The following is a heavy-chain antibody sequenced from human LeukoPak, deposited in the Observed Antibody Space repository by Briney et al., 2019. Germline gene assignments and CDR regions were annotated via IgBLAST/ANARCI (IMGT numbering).Heavy chain of an antibody. Sequence: GGSLRLSCAASGFTFSDYYMSWIRQAPGKGLEWVSYISNTGSTTQYADSVKGRFTISRDNAKNSLHLQMNSLRAEDTAVYYCARVRGSYSVDYWGQGTLVTVFS. J-gene: IGHJ4*02. D-gene: IGHD1-26*01. CDR3: ARVRGSYSVDY. V-gene: IGHV3-11*04. CDR2: ISNTGSTT. CDR1: GFTFSDYY.